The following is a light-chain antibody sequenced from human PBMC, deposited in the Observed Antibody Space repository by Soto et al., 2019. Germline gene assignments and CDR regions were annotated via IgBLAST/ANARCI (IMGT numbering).Light chain of an antibody. Sequence: QSVVTQEPSLTVSPGGTVTLTCGSSTGVVTSGHYPYWFQQKPGQGPRTLIYDINRKHSWTPARFSGSLLGGKAALTLSGAQPEDEAEYYCLLTYRGSRVFGGGTKLTVL. J-gene: IGLJ2*01. CDR3: LLTYRGSRV. CDR1: TGVVTSGHY. V-gene: IGLV7-46*01. CDR2: DIN.